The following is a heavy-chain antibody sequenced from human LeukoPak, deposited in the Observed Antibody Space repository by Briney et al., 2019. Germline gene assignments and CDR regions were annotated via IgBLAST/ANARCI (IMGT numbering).Heavy chain of an antibody. J-gene: IGHJ4*02. CDR3: AKDGTSYYYIYY. V-gene: IGHV3-30*02. CDR1: GFTFSGNS. D-gene: IGHD2/OR15-2a*01. CDR2: IRYDGSNT. Sequence: GGSLRLSCAASGFTFSGNSMNWVRQAPGKGLEWLAFIRYDGSNTYYADSVKGRFTVSRDDSKNTLYLQMNSLRGDDTAVYYCAKDGTSYYYIYYWGQGTLVTVSS.